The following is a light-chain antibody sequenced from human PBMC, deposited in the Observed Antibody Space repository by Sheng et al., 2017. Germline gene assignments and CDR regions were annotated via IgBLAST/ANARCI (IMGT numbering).Light chain of an antibody. CDR2: ENN. CDR3: QSYEPPAQGVV. J-gene: IGLJ2*01. V-gene: IGLV6-57*01. Sequence: NFIADSAPLCVGVSGETVNISCTRTSGSIAANYVQWYRQRPGSSPTTIIFENNERPSGVPDRFSGSIDTSSNSASLTISRLQTDDEADYYCQSYEPPAQGVVFGGGTESDRP. CDR1: SGSIAANY.